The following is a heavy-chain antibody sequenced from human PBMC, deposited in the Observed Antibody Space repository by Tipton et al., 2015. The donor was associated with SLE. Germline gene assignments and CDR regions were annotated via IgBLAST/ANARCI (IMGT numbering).Heavy chain of an antibody. D-gene: IGHD7-27*01. V-gene: IGHV4-38-2*02. Sequence: TLSLTCTVSGASISSHYWGWIRQAPGKGLEWIGSIYHSGSTSYNPSLKSRVTISVDTSKNQFSLRLSSVTAADTAVYYCARAELGDFDYWGPGSLVTVSS. CDR2: IYHSGST. CDR3: ARAELGDFDY. CDR1: GASISSHY. J-gene: IGHJ4*02.